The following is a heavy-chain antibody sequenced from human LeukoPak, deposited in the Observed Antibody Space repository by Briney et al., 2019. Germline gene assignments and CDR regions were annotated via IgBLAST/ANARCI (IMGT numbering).Heavy chain of an antibody. Sequence: PSETLSLTCAVTGGSFSGSYWIWIRQPPGKGLEWIGEINHSGNTKYNPSLKSRVTISIDTSKNQFSLKLTSVTAADTAVYYCAKEKDGYNFGGQGTLVTVSS. V-gene: IGHV4-34*01. J-gene: IGHJ4*02. CDR3: AKEKDGYNF. CDR2: INHSGNT. D-gene: IGHD5-24*01. CDR1: GGSFSGSY.